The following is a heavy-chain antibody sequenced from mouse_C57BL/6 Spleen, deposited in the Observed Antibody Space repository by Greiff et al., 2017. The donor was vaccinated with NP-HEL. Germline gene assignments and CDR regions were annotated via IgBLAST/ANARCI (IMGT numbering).Heavy chain of an antibody. CDR2: INPNNGGT. V-gene: IGHV1-26*01. CDR3: ARFTTVVPYYAMDY. CDR1: GYTFTDYY. D-gene: IGHD1-1*01. J-gene: IGHJ4*01. Sequence: VQLQQSGPELVKPGASVKISCKASGYTFTDYYMNWVKQSHGKSLEWIGDINPNNGGTSYNQKFKGKATLTVDKSSSTAYMELRSLTSEDSAVYYCARFTTVVPYYAMDYWGQGTSVTVSS.